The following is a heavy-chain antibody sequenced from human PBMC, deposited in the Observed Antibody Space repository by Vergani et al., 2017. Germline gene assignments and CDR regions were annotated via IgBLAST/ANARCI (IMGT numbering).Heavy chain of an antibody. D-gene: IGHD6-6*01. J-gene: IGHJ4*02. CDR3: ARGRIAARPGDY. CDR2: IGAYNVNT. Sequence: QVQLVQSGAEVKKLGASVKVSCKASGSTFTSYGISWVRKAPGQGLEWMGWIGAYNVNTNYAQKLQGRVTMTTNTSTSTAYMELRSLRSDDTAVYYCARGRIAARPGDYWGQGTLVTVSS. V-gene: IGHV1-18*01. CDR1: GSTFTSYG.